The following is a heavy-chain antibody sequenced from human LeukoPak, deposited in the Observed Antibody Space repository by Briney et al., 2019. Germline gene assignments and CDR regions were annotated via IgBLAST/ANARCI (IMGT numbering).Heavy chain of an antibody. CDR3: AREVENYEGVNYMDV. CDR1: GGSISSGSYY. D-gene: IGHD1-7*01. Sequence: PSETLSLTCTVSGGSISSGSYYWSWIRQPAGKGLEWIGHIYTSGSTNYNPSLKSRVTISVDTSKNQFSLKLSSVTAADTAVYYCAREVENYEGVNYMDVXXKGTTVTVXS. J-gene: IGHJ6*03. CDR2: IYTSGST. V-gene: IGHV4-61*09.